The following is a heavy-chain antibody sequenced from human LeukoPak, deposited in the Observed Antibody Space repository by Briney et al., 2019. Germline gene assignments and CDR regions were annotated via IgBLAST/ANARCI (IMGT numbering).Heavy chain of an antibody. CDR3: AREWELSTRTFDY. V-gene: IGHV3-48*03. D-gene: IGHD1-26*01. J-gene: IGHJ4*02. Sequence: PGGSLRLSCAASGFAFSTYDMNWVRQAPGKGLEWLSYISSRGSIIYYADSVKGRFTISRDNAKNSLYLQMNSLRAEDTALYYCAREWELSTRTFDYWGQGTLVTVSS. CDR2: ISSRGSII. CDR1: GFAFSTYD.